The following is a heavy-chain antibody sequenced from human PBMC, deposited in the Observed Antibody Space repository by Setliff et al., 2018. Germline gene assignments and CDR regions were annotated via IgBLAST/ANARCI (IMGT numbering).Heavy chain of an antibody. V-gene: IGHV4-31*03. J-gene: IGHJ3*02. D-gene: IGHD5-18*01. CDR3: ARVPRFTDTRNAFDI. CDR2: IYYSGNT. CDR1: GGSISSGGYY. Sequence: PSETLSLTCTVSGGSISSGGYYWGWIRQHPGKGLEWIGYIYYSGNTYYNPSLKRRVTISVDTSKNQFSLKLSSVTAADTAVYYCARVPRFTDTRNAFDIWGQGTMVTVSS.